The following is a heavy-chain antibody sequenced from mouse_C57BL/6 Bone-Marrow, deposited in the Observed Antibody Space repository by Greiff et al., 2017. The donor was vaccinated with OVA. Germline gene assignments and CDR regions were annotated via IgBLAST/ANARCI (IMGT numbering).Heavy chain of an antibody. CDR2: ISSGNSTI. J-gene: IGHJ3*01. D-gene: IGHD1-3*01. CDR1: GFTFSDYG. V-gene: IGHV5-17*01. Sequence: DVKLVESGGGLVKPGGSLKLSCAASGFTFSDYGMHWVRQAPEKGLEWVAYISSGNSTIYYADTVKGRFTISRDNAKNTLFLQMNTLRSEDTAMYYCANNAWLAYWGQGTLVTVSA. CDR3: ANNAWLAY.